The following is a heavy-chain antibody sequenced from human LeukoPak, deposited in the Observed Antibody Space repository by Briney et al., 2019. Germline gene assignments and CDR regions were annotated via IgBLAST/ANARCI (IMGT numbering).Heavy chain of an antibody. CDR1: GYTFSNYN. Sequence: ASVKVSCKASGYTFSNYNIHWLRQAPGQGLEWMGIVNPSGDSTNYAQNFQGRVTMTGDTSISTAYMELSRLRSDDTAVYYCARPYYDFWSGYLYFDYWGQGTLVTVSS. V-gene: IGHV1-46*01. J-gene: IGHJ4*02. D-gene: IGHD3-3*01. CDR2: VNPSGDST. CDR3: ARPYYDFWSGYLYFDY.